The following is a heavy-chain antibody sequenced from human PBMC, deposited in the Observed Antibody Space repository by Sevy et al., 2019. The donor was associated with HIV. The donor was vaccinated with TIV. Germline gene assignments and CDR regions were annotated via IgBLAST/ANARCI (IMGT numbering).Heavy chain of an antibody. CDR1: GFTFSPYS. CDR2: ISGSNSNI. J-gene: IGHJ6*02. CDR3: SRGVAALQGYYYGMDV. V-gene: IGHV3-48*01. D-gene: IGHD6-6*01. Sequence: GGSLRLSCAVSGFTFSPYSMIWVRQAPGKGLEWVSYISGSNSNIYYVDSVKGRFTISRDNAKNSLYLQMNSLRAEDTAVYYCSRGVAALQGYYYGMDVWGQGTTVTVSS.